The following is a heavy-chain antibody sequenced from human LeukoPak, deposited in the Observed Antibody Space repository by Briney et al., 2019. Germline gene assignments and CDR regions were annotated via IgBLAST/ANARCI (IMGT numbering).Heavy chain of an antibody. V-gene: IGHV1-2*02. CDR2: INPNSGVT. Sequence: ASVKVSCKASGYTFTGYYIHWVRQAPGQGLEWMGWINPNSGVTYYAQKFQGRVTMTRDTSISTAYMELSRLRSDDTAVYYCARDSSSDAFDIWGQGTMVTVSS. CDR1: GYTFTGYY. J-gene: IGHJ3*02. D-gene: IGHD6-6*01. CDR3: ARDSSSDAFDI.